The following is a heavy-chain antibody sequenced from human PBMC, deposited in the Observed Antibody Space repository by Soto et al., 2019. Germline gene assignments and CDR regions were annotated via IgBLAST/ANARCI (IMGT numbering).Heavy chain of an antibody. CDR1: GFTFTDYT. CDR3: AVLSTTAHFDL. V-gene: IGHV3-21*01. J-gene: IGHJ4*02. CDR2: ISSTHAYI. Sequence: GSLRLSCSASGFTFTDYTFNWVRQAPGKGLEWVSSISSTHAYIYYADSVKGRFTISRDNANNSLYLHMNSLRAEDTAVYYCAVLSTTAHFDLWGQGTLVTVSS. D-gene: IGHD1-26*01.